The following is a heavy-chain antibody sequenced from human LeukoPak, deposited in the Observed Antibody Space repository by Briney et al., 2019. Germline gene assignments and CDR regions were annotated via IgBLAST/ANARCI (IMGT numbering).Heavy chain of an antibody. CDR1: GFTVRSYA. D-gene: IGHD1-26*01. CDR2: IGGGGGNT. V-gene: IGHV3-23*01. CDR3: ATRYSGNYYDY. Sequence: GGSLRLSCAASGFTVRSYAMSWVRQAPGKGLRWVSGIGGGGGNTYYADSVKGRFTIPRDDSKNTLYLQMNSLRAEETAVYYCATRYSGNYYDYWGQGTLVTVSS. J-gene: IGHJ4*02.